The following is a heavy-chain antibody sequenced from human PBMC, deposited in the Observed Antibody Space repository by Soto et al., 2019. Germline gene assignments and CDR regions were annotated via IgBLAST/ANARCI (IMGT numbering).Heavy chain of an antibody. D-gene: IGHD3-22*01. CDR2: IIPIFGTA. J-gene: IGHJ5*02. CDR1: GYIFTNYA. Sequence: SVKVSCKASGYIFTNYAMHWVRQAPGQGLEWMGGIIPIFGTANYAQKFQGRVTITADESTSTAYMELSSLRSEDTAVYYCARPTRYYYDSSGQSAWFDPWGQGTLVTSPQ. V-gene: IGHV1-69*13. CDR3: ARPTRYYYDSSGQSAWFDP.